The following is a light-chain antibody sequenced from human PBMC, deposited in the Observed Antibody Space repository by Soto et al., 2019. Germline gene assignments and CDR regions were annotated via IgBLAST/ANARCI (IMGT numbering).Light chain of an antibody. CDR2: GAS. CDR3: QQYNNWPPMYT. Sequence: EIVMTQSPATLYLSPGERATLSRSASQSVSSNLAWYQQKPGQAPRLLIYGASTRSTGIPARFSGSGSGTEFTLTISSRQSEDFAVYYCQQYNNWPPMYTFGQGTKLEIK. V-gene: IGKV3-15*01. J-gene: IGKJ2*01. CDR1: QSVSSN.